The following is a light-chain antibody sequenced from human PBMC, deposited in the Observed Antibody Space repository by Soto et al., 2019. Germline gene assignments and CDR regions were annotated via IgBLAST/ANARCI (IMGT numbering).Light chain of an antibody. Sequence: DVQMTQSPSTLSGSAGDRATISCRASQTISICLAWYQQKPGKAPKLLIYKASTIKSGVPSRFSGSGSGTEFTLTISSLQPDDFATYYCQHYNSYSEAFGQGTKVDIK. CDR1: QTISIC. CDR2: KAS. CDR3: QHYNSYSEA. V-gene: IGKV1-5*03. J-gene: IGKJ1*01.